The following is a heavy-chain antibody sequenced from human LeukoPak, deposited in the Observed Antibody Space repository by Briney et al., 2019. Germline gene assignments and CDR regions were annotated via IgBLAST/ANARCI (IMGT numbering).Heavy chain of an antibody. CDR3: ARAKYSTDSSSWYWFDP. CDR1: GFTFSSYA. D-gene: IGHD6-13*01. J-gene: IGHJ5*02. Sequence: GGSLRLSCAASGFTFSSYAMHWVRQAPGKGLEWVAVISFDGSDKFYADSVKGRFTISRDNSKNTLYLQLNSPRAEDTAVYYCARAKYSTDSSSWYWFDPWGQGTLVTVSS. CDR2: ISFDGSDK. V-gene: IGHV3-30*04.